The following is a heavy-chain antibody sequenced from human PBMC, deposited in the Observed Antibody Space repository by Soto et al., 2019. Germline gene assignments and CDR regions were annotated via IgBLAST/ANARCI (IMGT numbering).Heavy chain of an antibody. CDR3: ARDSRVAAAGTFIY. CDR2: ISSSSSYI. Sequence: PGGSLRLSCAASGFTFSSYSMNWVRQAPGKGLEWVSSISSSSSYIYYADSVKGRFTISRDNAKNSLYLQMNSLRAEDTAVYYCARDSRVAAAGTFIYWGQGTLVTVSS. J-gene: IGHJ4*02. D-gene: IGHD6-13*01. CDR1: GFTFSSYS. V-gene: IGHV3-21*01.